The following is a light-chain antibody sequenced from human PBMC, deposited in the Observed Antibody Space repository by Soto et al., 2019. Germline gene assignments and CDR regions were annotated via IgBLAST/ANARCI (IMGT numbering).Light chain of an antibody. CDR3: SSYAGSSNLGV. V-gene: IGLV2-8*01. J-gene: IGLJ3*02. Sequence: QSVLTQPPSASGSPGQSVTISCTGTSSDVGGYNYVSWYQQHPGKAPKLMIYGVSERPSGIPDRCSGSKSGNTASLTVSGLQAEDEAYYYCSSYAGSSNLGVFGGGTKLTVL. CDR2: GVS. CDR1: SSDVGGYNY.